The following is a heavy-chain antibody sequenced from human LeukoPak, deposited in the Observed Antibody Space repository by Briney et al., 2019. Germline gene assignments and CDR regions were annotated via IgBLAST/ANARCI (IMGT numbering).Heavy chain of an antibody. CDR2: ISSSSSNI. CDR3: AIVWEYGCIFDY. Sequence: GGSLRLSCAASGFTFSNYNMNWVRQAPGKGLEWVSSISSSSSNIYYADSVKGRFTISRDNAKNSLYLQMSSLRDEDTAVCYCAIVWEYGCIFDYWGQGTLVTVSS. D-gene: IGHD1-26*01. J-gene: IGHJ4*02. CDR1: GFTFSNYN. V-gene: IGHV3-21*01.